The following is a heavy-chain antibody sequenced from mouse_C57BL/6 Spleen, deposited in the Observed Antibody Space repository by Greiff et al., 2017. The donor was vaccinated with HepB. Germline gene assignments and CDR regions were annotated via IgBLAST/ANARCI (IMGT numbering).Heavy chain of an antibody. D-gene: IGHD1-1*01. CDR3: AGGYYGSSLYFDY. V-gene: IGHV1-22*01. J-gene: IGHJ2*01. CDR1: GYTFTDYN. CDR2: INPNNGGT. Sequence: VQLQQSGPELVKPGASVKMSCKASGYTFTDYNMHWVKQSHGKSLEWIGYINPNNGGTSYNQKFKGKATLTVNKSSSTAYMELRSLTSEDSAVYYCAGGYYGSSLYFDYWGQGTTLTVSS.